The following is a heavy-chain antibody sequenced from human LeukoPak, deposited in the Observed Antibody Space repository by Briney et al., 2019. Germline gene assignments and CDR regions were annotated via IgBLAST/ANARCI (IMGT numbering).Heavy chain of an antibody. CDR1: GFTFSSYW. J-gene: IGHJ6*04. CDR3: AELGITMIGGV. V-gene: IGHV3-48*04. CDR2: ISISGSTI. Sequence: GGSLRLSCAASGFTFSSYWMSWVRQAPGKGLEWVSYISISGSTIYYADSLKGRFTISRDNAKNSLYLQMNSLRAEDTAVYYCAELGITMIGGVWGKGTTVTVSS. D-gene: IGHD3-10*02.